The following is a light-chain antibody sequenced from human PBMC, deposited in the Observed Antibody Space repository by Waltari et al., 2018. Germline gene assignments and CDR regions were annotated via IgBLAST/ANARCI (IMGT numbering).Light chain of an antibody. CDR1: QSRRHRNGNDY. CDR3: MQSLQTLWT. Sequence: DIVVTQSPLSLRVTPGEPASTSCRSIQSRRHRNGNDYLDRSLQKPGQSPQLLVYLGSNRASGVPDRFSGSGSGTDFTLKISRVEAEDVGVYYCMQSLQTLWTFGPGTKVEVK. V-gene: IGKV2-28*01. J-gene: IGKJ1*01. CDR2: LGS.